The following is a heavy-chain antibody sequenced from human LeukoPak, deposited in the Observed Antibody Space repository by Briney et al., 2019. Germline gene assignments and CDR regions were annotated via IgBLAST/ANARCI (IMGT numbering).Heavy chain of an antibody. D-gene: IGHD6-13*01. J-gene: IGHJ4*02. V-gene: IGHV5-51*01. CDR1: GYTFSSYW. CDR2: IYPGDSDT. CDR3: ARRHSSRPLYFFDY. Sequence: GESLKISCKGSGYTFSSYWIGWVRQMPGKGLEWMGIIYPGDSDTRYSPSFQGLVTIPADKSISAAFLQWTSLKASDTALYYCARRHSSRPLYFFDYWGQGTLVTVSS.